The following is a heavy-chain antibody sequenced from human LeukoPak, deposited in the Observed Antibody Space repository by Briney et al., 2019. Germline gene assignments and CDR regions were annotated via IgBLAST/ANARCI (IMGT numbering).Heavy chain of an antibody. Sequence: SGGSLRLSCAASGFTFSSYAMSWVRQAPRKGLEWVSSMSGSGGTTYYADSVKGRFTISRDNSKNTLYLQMNSLRDEDTAVYYCARAGGLLWFGEVLESSDAFHIWGQGTMVTVSS. CDR2: MSGSGGTT. J-gene: IGHJ3*02. CDR3: ARAGGLLWFGEVLESSDAFHI. CDR1: GFTFSSYA. D-gene: IGHD3-10*01. V-gene: IGHV3-23*01.